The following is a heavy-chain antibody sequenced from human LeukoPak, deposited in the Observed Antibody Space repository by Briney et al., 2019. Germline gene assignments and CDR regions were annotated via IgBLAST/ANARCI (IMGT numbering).Heavy chain of an antibody. CDR2: MNPNSGNT. V-gene: IGHV1-8*01. CDR3: ARPNNDAFDI. CDR1: GYTFTSYD. Sequence: ASVKVSCKASGYTFTSYDINWVRQATGQGREWMGWMNPNSGNTGYAQKFQGRVTMPSNTSISTAYMELSSLRSEVTAVYYCARPNNDAFDIWGQGTMVTVSS. J-gene: IGHJ3*02.